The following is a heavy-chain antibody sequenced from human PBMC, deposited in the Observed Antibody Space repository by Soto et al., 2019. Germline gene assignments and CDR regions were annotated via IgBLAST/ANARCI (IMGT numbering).Heavy chain of an antibody. J-gene: IGHJ6*02. D-gene: IGHD5-18*01. V-gene: IGHV3-33*06. CDR3: AKDGTGYSYGPYYYYGMDV. CDR2: IWYDGSNK. CDR1: GFTFSSYG. Sequence: PGGSLRLSCAASGFTFSSYGMHWVRQAPGKGLEWVAVIWYDGSNKYYADSVKGRFTISRDNSKNTLYLQMNSLRAEDTAVYYCAKDGTGYSYGPYYYYGMDVWGQGTTVTVSS.